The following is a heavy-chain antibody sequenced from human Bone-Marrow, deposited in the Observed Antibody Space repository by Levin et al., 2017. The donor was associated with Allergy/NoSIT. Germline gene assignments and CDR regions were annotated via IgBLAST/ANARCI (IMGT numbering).Heavy chain of an antibody. CDR2: IDQHGSQK. CDR1: GFTFSDYW. Sequence: SCAAAGFTFSDYWMTWVRQTPGRGLEWVASIDQHGSQKYYVDSVKGRFTISRDNAKNSVDLQMNYLRDDDTAVYSCARNLRGSSAYDAFDIWGHGTMVTFSS. D-gene: IGHD5-12*01. CDR3: ARNLRGSSAYDAFDI. V-gene: IGHV3-7*03. J-gene: IGHJ3*02.